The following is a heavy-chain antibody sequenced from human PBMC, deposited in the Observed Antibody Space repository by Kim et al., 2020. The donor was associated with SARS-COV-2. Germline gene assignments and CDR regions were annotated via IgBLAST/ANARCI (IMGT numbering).Heavy chain of an antibody. Sequence: ASVKVSCKASGYTFTGYYMHWVRQAPGQGLQWMGWINPNSGGTNYAQKFQGRVTMTRDTSISTAYMELSRLRSDDTAVYYCARRPSVGATIYGYWGQGTLVTVSS. CDR3: ARRPSVGATIYGY. J-gene: IGHJ4*02. D-gene: IGHD1-26*01. CDR1: GYTFTGYY. V-gene: IGHV1-2*02. CDR2: INPNSGGT.